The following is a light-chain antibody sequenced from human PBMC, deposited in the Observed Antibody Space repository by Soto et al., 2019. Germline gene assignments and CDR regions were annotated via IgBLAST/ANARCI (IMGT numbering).Light chain of an antibody. Sequence: QSLLTQPAAVSGSPGQWVTISCTGTNIDVGGYNYVSWYQHHPGKAPKLMIYDVSYRPSGISNRLSGSKSDNTASLTISGLQAEDEADYYCSSYTTSSLYVFGTGTKVTGL. CDR3: SSYTTSSLYV. V-gene: IGLV2-14*03. CDR1: NIDVGGYNY. CDR2: DVS. J-gene: IGLJ1*01.